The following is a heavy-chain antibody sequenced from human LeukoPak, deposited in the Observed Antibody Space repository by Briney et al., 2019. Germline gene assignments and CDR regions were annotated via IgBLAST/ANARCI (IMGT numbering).Heavy chain of an antibody. CDR3: AKSQAIVVITQGYCFDY. J-gene: IGHJ4*02. D-gene: IGHD3-22*01. CDR2: IRFDGNNK. Sequence: GGSLRLSCAASGFTYSSYGMHWVRQAPGKGPEWVASIRFDGNNKDYADSVKGRFTISRDNSKNTLYLQMNSLRPEDTAAYYCAKSQAIVVITQGYCFDYWGQGTLVTVSS. V-gene: IGHV3-30*02. CDR1: GFTYSSYG.